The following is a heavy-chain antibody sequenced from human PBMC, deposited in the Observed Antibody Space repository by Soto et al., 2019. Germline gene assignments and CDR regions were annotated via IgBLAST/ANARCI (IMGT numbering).Heavy chain of an antibody. CDR1: GYTFTGYY. CDR2: TNPNSGDT. V-gene: IGHV1-2*02. Sequence: ASVKVSCKASGYTFTGYYMHWVRQAPGQGLEWMGWTNPNSGDTKYAQKFQGRVTMTRDTSTRTAYMEVSRLTSDDTAVYYCARSLSTIGGRPDSWGQGTLVTVSS. CDR3: ARSLSTIGGRPDS. D-gene: IGHD6-6*01. J-gene: IGHJ4*02.